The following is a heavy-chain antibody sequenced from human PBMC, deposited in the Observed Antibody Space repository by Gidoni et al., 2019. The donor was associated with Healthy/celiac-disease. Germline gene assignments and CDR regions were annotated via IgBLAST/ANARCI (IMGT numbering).Heavy chain of an antibody. J-gene: IGHJ3*02. CDR1: GYTFTSYA. CDR2: INAGNGNT. CDR3: AREGGSSGWHGGAFDI. V-gene: IGHV1-3*01. Sequence: QVQLVQSGAEVKKPGASVKVSCKASGYTFTSYAMHWVRQAPGQRLEWMGWINAGNGNTKYSQKFQGRVTITRDTSASTAYMELSSLRSEDTAVYYCAREGGSSGWHGGAFDIWGQGTMVTVSS. D-gene: IGHD6-19*01.